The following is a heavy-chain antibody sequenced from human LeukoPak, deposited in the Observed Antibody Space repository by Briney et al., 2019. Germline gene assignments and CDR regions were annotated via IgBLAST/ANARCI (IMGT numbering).Heavy chain of an antibody. CDR3: ARHSSSWSDFDY. CDR1: GYTFTSYY. CDR2: INPSGGST. D-gene: IGHD6-13*01. V-gene: IGHV1-46*01. Sequence: ASVKVSCKASGYTFTSYYMHWVRQAPGQGLEWMGIINPSGGSTSYAQKFQGRVTMTRDMSTSTVYMELGSLRSEDTAVYYCARHSSSWSDFDYWGQGTLVTVSS. J-gene: IGHJ4*02.